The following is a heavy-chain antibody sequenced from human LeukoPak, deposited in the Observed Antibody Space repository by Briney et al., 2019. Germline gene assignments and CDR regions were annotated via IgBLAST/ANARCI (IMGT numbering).Heavy chain of an antibody. Sequence: ASETLSLTCTVSGGSISSSNYYWGWIRQPPGKGLEWIGSIYYSGSTYYNPSLKSRVTISVDTSKEQFSLRLNSVTAADTAVYYCARSYCSSTSCYAVGAFDIWGQGTLVTVSS. D-gene: IGHD2-2*01. CDR3: ARSYCSSTSCYAVGAFDI. J-gene: IGHJ3*02. CDR1: GGSISSSNYY. CDR2: IYYSGST. V-gene: IGHV4-39*01.